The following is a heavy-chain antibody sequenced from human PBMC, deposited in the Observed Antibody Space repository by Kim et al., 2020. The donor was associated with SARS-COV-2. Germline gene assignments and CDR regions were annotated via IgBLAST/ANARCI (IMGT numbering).Heavy chain of an antibody. CDR2: ISSSSSTI. V-gene: IGHV3-48*02. D-gene: IGHD6-13*01. CDR1: GFTFSSYS. J-gene: IGHJ1*01. CDR3: ASDPYISSWEEVPQFQH. Sequence: GGSLRLSCAASGFTFSSYSMNWVRQAPGKGLEWVSYISSSSSTIYYADSVKGRFTISRDNAKNSLYLQMNSLRDEDTAVYYCASDPYISSWEEVPQFQHWGQGTLVTVSS.